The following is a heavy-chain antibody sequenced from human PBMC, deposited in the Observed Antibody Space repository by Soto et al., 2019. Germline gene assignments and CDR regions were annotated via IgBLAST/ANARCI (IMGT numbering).Heavy chain of an antibody. CDR1: GFTFTNYG. V-gene: IGHV1-18*01. CDR3: AATTSIAIGLRD. D-gene: IGHD6-6*01. J-gene: IGHJ4*02. CDR2: SSALNGFT. Sequence: QLQLVQSGSEVKKPGASVKVSCKTSGFTFTNYGFTWVRQAPGQGLEWMGWSSALNGFTNYAQNFQGRVTLTTDSSTNTASMELRGLRSDDTVVYYFAATTSIAIGLRDCGQGTLVSVAS.